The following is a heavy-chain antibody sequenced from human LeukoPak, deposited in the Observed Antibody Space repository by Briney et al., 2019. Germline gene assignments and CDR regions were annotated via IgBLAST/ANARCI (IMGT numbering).Heavy chain of an antibody. J-gene: IGHJ4*02. CDR1: GFIFSDYS. Sequence: PGGSLRLSCAASGFIFSDYSMNWVRQAPGKGLEWILYISSSSSTIYYADFAKGRSTISRDNARNSLYLQMNSLRADDTAVYYCASGISGAKGDYWGQGTLVTVSS. CDR2: ISSSSSTI. D-gene: IGHD1-26*01. V-gene: IGHV3-48*01. CDR3: ASGISGAKGDY.